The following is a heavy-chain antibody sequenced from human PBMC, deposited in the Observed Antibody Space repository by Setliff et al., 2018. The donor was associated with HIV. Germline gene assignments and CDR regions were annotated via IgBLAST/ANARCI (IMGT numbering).Heavy chain of an antibody. Sequence: PSETLSLTCAVSGYSTSSGYYWGWIRQPPGKGLEWIGSIYHSGSTYNNPSLKSRVTISVDTSKNQFSLKLTSVTAADTAVYYRARTLRAAAMGYFDIWGQGTMVTVSS. V-gene: IGHV4-38-2*01. CDR3: ARTLRAAAMGYFDI. J-gene: IGHJ3*02. D-gene: IGHD5-18*01. CDR2: IYHSGST. CDR1: GYSTSSGYY.